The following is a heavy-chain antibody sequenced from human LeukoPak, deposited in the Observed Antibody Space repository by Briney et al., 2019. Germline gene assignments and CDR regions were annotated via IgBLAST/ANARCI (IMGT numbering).Heavy chain of an antibody. CDR2: IYYSGST. J-gene: IGHJ3*02. CDR3: ARPTSIAARYAFDI. D-gene: IGHD6-6*01. Sequence: SETLSLTCAVYGGSFSGYYWGWIRQPPGKGLEWIGSIYYSGSTYYNPSLKSRVTISVDTSKNQFSLKLSSVTAADTAVYYCARPTSIAARYAFDIWGQGTMVTVSS. CDR1: GGSFSGYY. V-gene: IGHV4-39*01.